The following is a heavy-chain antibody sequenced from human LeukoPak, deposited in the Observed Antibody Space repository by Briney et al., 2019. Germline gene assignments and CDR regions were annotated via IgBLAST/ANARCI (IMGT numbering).Heavy chain of an antibody. CDR1: GYTFTGYY. D-gene: IGHD3-22*01. J-gene: IGHJ4*02. Sequence: ASVKVSCKASGYTFTGYYMHWVRQAPGQGLEWMGWINPNSGGTNYAQKFQGRVTMTRDTSISTAYMELSRLRSDDTAVYYCARASGYYYGDFDIWGQGTRVTVSS. CDR3: ARASGYYYGDFDI. CDR2: INPNSGGT. V-gene: IGHV1-2*02.